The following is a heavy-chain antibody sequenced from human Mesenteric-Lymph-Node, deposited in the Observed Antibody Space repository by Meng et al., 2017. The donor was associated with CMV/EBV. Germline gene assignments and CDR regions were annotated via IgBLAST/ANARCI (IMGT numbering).Heavy chain of an antibody. CDR1: GGSISSSSYY. Sequence: QLQLQESGPGLVKPSETLSITCTVSGGSISSSSYYWGWIRQPPGQGLEWIGSIYYSGSTYYNPSLKSRVTISVDTSKNQFSLKLSSVTAADTAVYYCARPHYYGSGSSPWFDPWGQGTLVTVSS. CDR3: ARPHYYGSGSSPWFDP. J-gene: IGHJ5*02. V-gene: IGHV4-39*01. D-gene: IGHD3-10*01. CDR2: IYYSGST.